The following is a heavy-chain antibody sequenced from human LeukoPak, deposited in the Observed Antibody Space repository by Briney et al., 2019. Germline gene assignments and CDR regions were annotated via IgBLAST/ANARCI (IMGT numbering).Heavy chain of an antibody. V-gene: IGHV1-58*02. CDR2: IVVGSGNT. D-gene: IGHD1-26*01. Sequence: GASVKVSCKASGFTFTSSAMQWVRQARGQRLEWIGWIVVGSGNTNYAQKFQERVTITRDMSTSTAYMELSSLRSEDTAVYYCAAALGQPLQDLLSGSPFDPWGQGTLVTVSS. J-gene: IGHJ5*02. CDR3: AAALGQPLQDLLSGSPFDP. CDR1: GFTFTSSA.